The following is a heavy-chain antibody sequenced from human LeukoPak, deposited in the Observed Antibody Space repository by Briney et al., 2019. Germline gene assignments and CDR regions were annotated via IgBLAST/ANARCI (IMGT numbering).Heavy chain of an antibody. CDR3: ARPLTGTTMAFDY. J-gene: IGHJ4*02. CDR1: GFTLSSYP. Sequence: GGSLRLSCAASGFTLSSYPMDWVRQAPGKGLEWVAAVSFDGTIKYYADSVRGRLTISRDNSKNTLYLQMNSLRAEDTAVYYCARPLTGTTMAFDYWGQGTLVTVSS. D-gene: IGHD1-1*01. V-gene: IGHV3-30*01. CDR2: VSFDGTIK.